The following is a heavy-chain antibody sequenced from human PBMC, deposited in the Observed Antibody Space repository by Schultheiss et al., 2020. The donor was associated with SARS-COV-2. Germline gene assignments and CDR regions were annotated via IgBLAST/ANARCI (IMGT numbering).Heavy chain of an antibody. J-gene: IGHJ4*02. Sequence: GGSLRLSCAASGFSVSDAWMSWVRQAPGKGLEWVGRIKSKTDGGTTDYAAPVKGRFTISRDDSKNTLYLQMNSLKTEDTAVYYCTTLGSSGYYDYWGQGTLVTVSS. CDR1: GFSVSDAW. V-gene: IGHV3-15*01. CDR2: IKSKTDGGTT. CDR3: TTLGSSGYYDY. D-gene: IGHD3-22*01.